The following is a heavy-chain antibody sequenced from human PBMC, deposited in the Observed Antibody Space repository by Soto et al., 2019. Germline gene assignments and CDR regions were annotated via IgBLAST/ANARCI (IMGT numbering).Heavy chain of an antibody. D-gene: IGHD4-17*01. V-gene: IGHV1-8*01. CDR3: ARELTTVTTKGTFNLFDP. J-gene: IGHJ5*02. CDR2: MNPNSGNT. CDR1: GYTFTSYD. Sequence: ASVKVSCKASGYTFTSYDINWVRQATGQGLEWMGWMNPNSGNTGYAQKFQGRVTMTRNTSISTAYMELSSLRSEDTAVYYCARELTTVTTKGTFNLFDPWGQGTLVIVSS.